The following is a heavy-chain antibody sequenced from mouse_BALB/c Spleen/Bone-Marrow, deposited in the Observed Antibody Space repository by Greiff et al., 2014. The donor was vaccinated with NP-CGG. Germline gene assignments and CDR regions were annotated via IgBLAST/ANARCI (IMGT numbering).Heavy chain of an antibody. CDR2: INSNGGLT. Sequence: EVQLQQSGGGLVKLGGSLKLSCAASGFTFSSYYMSWVRQTPEKRLELVAAINSNGGLTYYPDTVKGRFTISRDNAKNILYLQMSSLKSDDTALYYCARHQRGSSFYYFDYWGQGTTLTVSS. D-gene: IGHD1-1*01. CDR3: ARHQRGSSFYYFDY. V-gene: IGHV5-6-2*01. CDR1: GFTFSSYY. J-gene: IGHJ2*01.